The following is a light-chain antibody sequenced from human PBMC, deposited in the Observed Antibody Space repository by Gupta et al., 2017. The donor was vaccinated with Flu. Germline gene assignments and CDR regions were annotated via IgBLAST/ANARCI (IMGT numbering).Light chain of an antibody. J-gene: IGLJ3*02. CDR1: SGHSSYA. CDR3: QTWGTGTWV. Sequence: QLVLTQSPSASASLGASVKLTCTLGSGHSSYAIAWLQQQPEKGPRYLMKLNSDGSHTKGDGIPDRFSGSSSGAERYLTISSLQSEDEADYYCQTWGTGTWVFGGGTKLTVL. V-gene: IGLV4-69*01. CDR2: LNSDGSH.